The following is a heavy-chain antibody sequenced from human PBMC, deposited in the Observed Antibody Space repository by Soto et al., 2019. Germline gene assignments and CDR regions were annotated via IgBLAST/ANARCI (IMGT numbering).Heavy chain of an antibody. CDR3: ARDQVWFGELFNYGMDV. CDR1: GFTFSSYE. Sequence: GGSLRLSCAAPGFTFSSYEMNWVRQAPGKGLEWVSYISSSGSTIYYADSVKGRFTISRDNAKNSLYLQMNSLRAEDTAVYYCARDQVWFGELFNYGMDVWGQGTTVTVSS. CDR2: ISSSGSTI. D-gene: IGHD3-10*01. V-gene: IGHV3-48*03. J-gene: IGHJ6*02.